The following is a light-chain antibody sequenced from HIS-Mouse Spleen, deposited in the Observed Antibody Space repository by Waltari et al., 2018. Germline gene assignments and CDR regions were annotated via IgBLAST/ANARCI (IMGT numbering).Light chain of an antibody. J-gene: IGLJ3*02. CDR1: SSNIGSNY. CDR2: RNN. V-gene: IGLV1-47*01. Sequence: HSVLTQPPSASGTPGQRVTISCSGSSSNIGSNYVYWYQQLPGTAPKRLIYRNNQRPSGVPDRFSGSKSGTSASLAISGLRSEDEADYYCAAWDDSLSGPVFGGGTKLTVL. CDR3: AAWDDSLSGPV.